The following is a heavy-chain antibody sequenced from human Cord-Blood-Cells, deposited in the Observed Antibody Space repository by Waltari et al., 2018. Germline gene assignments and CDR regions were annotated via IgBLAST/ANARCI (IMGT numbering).Heavy chain of an antibody. J-gene: IGHJ3*02. CDR3: ARVEGLTDAFDI. V-gene: IGHV1-2*02. Sequence: QVQLVQSGAEAKKPGATVKVSCKASGYTFTGYYIPWVRQAPGPGLEWMGWINPNSGGTNYAQKFQGRVTMTRDTSISTAYMELSRLRSDDTAVYYCARVEGLTDAFDIWGQGTMVTVSS. D-gene: IGHD6-19*01. CDR1: GYTFTGYY. CDR2: INPNSGGT.